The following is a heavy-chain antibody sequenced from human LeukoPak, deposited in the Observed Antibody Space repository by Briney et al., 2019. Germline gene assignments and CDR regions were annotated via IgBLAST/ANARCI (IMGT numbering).Heavy chain of an antibody. CDR3: ARGRGVKWELRGGFDY. CDR2: MNPNSGNT. D-gene: IGHD1-26*01. V-gene: IGHV1-8*01. CDR1: GYTFTSYD. Sequence: ASVKVSCKASGYTFTSYDINWLRQATGQGLEWMGWMNPNSGNTGYAQKFQGRVTMTRNTSISTAYMELSSLRSEDTAVYYCARGRGVKWELRGGFDYWGQGTLVTVSS. J-gene: IGHJ4*02.